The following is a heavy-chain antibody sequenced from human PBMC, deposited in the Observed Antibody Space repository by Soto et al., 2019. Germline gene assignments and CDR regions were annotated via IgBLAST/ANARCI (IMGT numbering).Heavy chain of an antibody. V-gene: IGHV3-23*01. CDR2: ITGSGDRA. CDR1: GFTFRTYA. CDR3: TKDYAAVAEF. D-gene: IGHD6-19*01. Sequence: EVQLLESGGGLVQPGESLTLSCAASGFTFRTYAMSWVRQAPGKGLEWVAAITGSGDRAYYSDSVRGRFTISRDNSKDTLFVEMNGRRVDDTAVYICTKDYAAVAEFWGQGTLITVSS. J-gene: IGHJ4*02.